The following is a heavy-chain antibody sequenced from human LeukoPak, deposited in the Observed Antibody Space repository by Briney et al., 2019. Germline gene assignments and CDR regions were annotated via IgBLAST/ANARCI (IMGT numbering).Heavy chain of an antibody. CDR2: ISGHSGDT. V-gene: IGHV1-18*01. CDR1: GYSFNTNG. CDR3: RRDASGWFLGVPEFHF. D-gene: IGHD6-19*01. Sequence: GASVHLSCTTSGYSFNTNGITWGRLPPGQGLELMGFISGHSGDTKYARKCQGRVTLTTDTSTTTAYMDLRALKSDATAVYYCRRDASGWFLGVPEFHFWGQGTLVIVSS. J-gene: IGHJ4*02.